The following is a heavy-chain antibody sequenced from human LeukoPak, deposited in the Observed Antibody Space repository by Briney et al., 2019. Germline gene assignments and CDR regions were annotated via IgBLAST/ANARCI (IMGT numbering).Heavy chain of an antibody. CDR1: GGTFSSYA. D-gene: IGHD3-10*01. CDR3: ARDRSDYYYMDV. J-gene: IGHJ6*03. CDR2: IIPIFGTA. V-gene: IGHV1-69*13. Sequence: SMKVSCKASGGTFSSYAISWVRQAPGQGLEWMGGIIPIFGTANYAQKFQGRVTITADESTSTAYMELSSLRSEDTAVYYCARDRSDYYYMDVWGKGTTVTVSS.